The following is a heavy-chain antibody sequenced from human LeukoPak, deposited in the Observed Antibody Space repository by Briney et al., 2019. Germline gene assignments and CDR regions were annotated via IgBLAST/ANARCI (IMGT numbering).Heavy chain of an antibody. CDR1: GGSISSYY. V-gene: IGHV4-4*09. CDR3: ARLLSGSSDY. J-gene: IGHJ4*02. D-gene: IGHD6-6*01. CDR2: IYTSGST. Sequence: SETLSLTCTVSGGSISSYYWSWIWQPPGKGLEWIGYIYTSGSTNYNPSLKSRVTISVDTSKNQFSLKLSSVTAADTAVYYCARLLSGSSDYWGQGTLVTVSS.